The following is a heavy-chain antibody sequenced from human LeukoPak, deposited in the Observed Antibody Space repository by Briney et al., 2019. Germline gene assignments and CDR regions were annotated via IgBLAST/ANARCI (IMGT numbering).Heavy chain of an antibody. CDR3: ASLSSGAAFDV. CDR2: LHASEST. D-gene: IGHD3-22*01. CDR1: DAHISNYY. V-gene: IGHV4-4*07. J-gene: IGHJ3*01. Sequence: SETLSLTCTVSDAHISNYYWTWVRQSAAQGLEWIGRLHASESTIYNPSLKSRVTMSIDTSKDQLSLTLTSVTAADSAVYYCASLSSGAAFDVWGQGTVVTVSS.